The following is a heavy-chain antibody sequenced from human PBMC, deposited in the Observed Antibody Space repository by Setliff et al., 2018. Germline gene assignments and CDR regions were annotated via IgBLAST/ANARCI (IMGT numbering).Heavy chain of an antibody. CDR1: GDSISSRTYY. CDR2: IYTSWST. V-gene: IGHV4-61*09. CDR3: ARMSGSLYMDV. D-gene: IGHD6-25*01. Sequence: PSETLSLTCTVSGDSISSRTYYWSWIRQPAGKGLEWIGHIYTSWSTNYNPSLKSRLTISVDTSKNQFSLNLSSVTAADTAVYYCARMSGSLYMDVWGKGTTVTVSS. J-gene: IGHJ6*03.